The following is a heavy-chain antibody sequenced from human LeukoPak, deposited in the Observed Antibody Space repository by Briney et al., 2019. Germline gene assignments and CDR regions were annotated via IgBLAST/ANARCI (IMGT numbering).Heavy chain of an antibody. CDR2: IYHSGST. D-gene: IGHD1-26*01. J-gene: IGHJ4*02. CDR1: GYSISSGYY. Sequence: PSETLSLTCTVSGYSISSGYYWGWIRQPPGKGLEWIGSIYHSGSTYYNPSLKSRVTISVDTSKNQFSLKLSSVTAADTAVYYCARLQYSGSYYDYWGQGTLVTVSS. V-gene: IGHV4-38-2*02. CDR3: ARLQYSGSYYDY.